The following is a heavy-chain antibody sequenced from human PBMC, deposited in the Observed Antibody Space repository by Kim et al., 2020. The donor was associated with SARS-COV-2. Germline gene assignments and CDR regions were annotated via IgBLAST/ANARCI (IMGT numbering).Heavy chain of an antibody. J-gene: IGHJ4*02. Sequence: GGSLRLSCAASGFIFSNAWMSWVRQAPGKGREWVGRIKSKTDGGTTDYAAPVKGRFTISRDDSKNTLYLQMNSLKTEDTAVYYCTTDRVYDYVWGSYRLGGFGGQGTLVTVSS. D-gene: IGHD3-16*02. CDR2: IKSKTDGGTT. V-gene: IGHV3-15*01. CDR1: GFIFSNAW. CDR3: TTDRVYDYVWGSYRLGGF.